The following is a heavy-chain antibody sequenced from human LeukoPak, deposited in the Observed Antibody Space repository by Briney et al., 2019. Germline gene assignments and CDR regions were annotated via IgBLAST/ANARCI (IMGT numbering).Heavy chain of an antibody. CDR2: IKQDGSEK. CDR3: ARFDSSGYYYVAHLERGYFDY. CDR1: GFTFSSYW. J-gene: IGHJ4*02. Sequence: GGSLRLSCAASGFTFSSYWMSWVRQASGKGLEWVANIKQDGSEKYYVDSVKGRFTISRDNAKNSLYLQMNSLRAEDTAVYYRARFDSSGYYYVAHLERGYFDYWGQGTLVTVSS. D-gene: IGHD3-22*01. V-gene: IGHV3-7*01.